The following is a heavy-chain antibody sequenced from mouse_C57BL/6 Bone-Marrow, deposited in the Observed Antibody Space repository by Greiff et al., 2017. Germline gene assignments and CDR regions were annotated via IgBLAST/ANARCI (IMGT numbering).Heavy chain of an antibody. V-gene: IGHV14-4*01. CDR3: TLPYYFDY. CDR2: IDPENGDT. Sequence: VQLQQSGAELVRPGASVKLSCTASGFNIKDDYMHWVKQRPEQGLEWIGWIDPENGDTEYASKFQGKATITADTSSNTAYLQLSSLTSEDTAVYYCTLPYYFDYWGQGTTLTVSS. D-gene: IGHD5-5*01. CDR1: GFNIKDDY. J-gene: IGHJ2*01.